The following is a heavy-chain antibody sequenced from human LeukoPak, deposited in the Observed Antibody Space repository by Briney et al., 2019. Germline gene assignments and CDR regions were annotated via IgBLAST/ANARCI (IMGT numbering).Heavy chain of an antibody. CDR1: GFPFSAYW. J-gene: IGHJ4*02. Sequence: PGGSLRLSCAASGFPFSAYWMLWARQAPGKGLVWVSRITSDGATSYVDSVKGRFTISRENAKNTLYLQLNSLRAEDTAVYYCARIDWVTDFWGQGTLVTVSS. CDR2: ITSDGAT. CDR3: ARIDWVTDF. V-gene: IGHV3-74*01. D-gene: IGHD2-21*01.